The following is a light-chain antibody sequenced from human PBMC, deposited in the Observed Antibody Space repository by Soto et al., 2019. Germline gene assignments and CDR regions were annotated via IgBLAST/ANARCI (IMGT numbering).Light chain of an antibody. V-gene: IGLV1-44*01. J-gene: IGLJ2*01. CDR2: NNN. Sequence: QSGLTQPPSASGTPGQRVIISCSGSRSNIGRNTVNWYQQLPGTAPKLLIYNNNQWPSGVPDRFSGSKSGTSASLAISGLQAEDEADYYCAAWDDSLNGPVFGGGTKLTVL. CDR1: RSNIGRNT. CDR3: AAWDDSLNGPV.